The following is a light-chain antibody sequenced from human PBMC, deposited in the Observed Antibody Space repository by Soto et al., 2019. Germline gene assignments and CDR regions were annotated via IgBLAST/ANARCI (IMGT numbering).Light chain of an antibody. CDR3: QHYNYWPYT. CDR1: QSVTSD. Sequence: EIVMTQSPATLSVSPGERVTLSCRASQSVTSDLAWYQQKPGQAPRLLMYGASTRATGIPARFSGSGSGTEFPLTISSLQSEDFAVYYCQHYNYWPYTFGQGTKVEIK. CDR2: GAS. J-gene: IGKJ2*01. V-gene: IGKV3-15*01.